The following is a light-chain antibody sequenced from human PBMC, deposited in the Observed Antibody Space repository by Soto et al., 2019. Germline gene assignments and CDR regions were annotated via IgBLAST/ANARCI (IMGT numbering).Light chain of an antibody. Sequence: DIQMTQSPPSLSASVGDRVTITCRASQGISYYLAWYQQKPGKGPKLLIYDATILQSGVPSRFSGSGSGTDFTLTISSLQPEDVATYYCQKYNGAFSLGTGTKVD. V-gene: IGKV1-27*01. CDR3: QKYNGAFS. J-gene: IGKJ3*01. CDR1: QGISYY. CDR2: DAT.